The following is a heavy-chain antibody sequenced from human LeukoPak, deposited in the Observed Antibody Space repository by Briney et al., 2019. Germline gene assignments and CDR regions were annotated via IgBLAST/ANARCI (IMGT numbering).Heavy chain of an antibody. CDR2: IKQDGSEA. Sequence: PGGSLRLSCAASGFTFSRYWMAWVRQAPGKGLEWVANIKQDGSEAVYVDSVRGRFNISRDNAKNSLYLQMNSLRVEDTAMYYCSNGIYDKSYWGQGTLVTVSS. D-gene: IGHD2-8*01. V-gene: IGHV3-7*01. CDR3: SNGIYDKSY. J-gene: IGHJ4*02. CDR1: GFTFSRYW.